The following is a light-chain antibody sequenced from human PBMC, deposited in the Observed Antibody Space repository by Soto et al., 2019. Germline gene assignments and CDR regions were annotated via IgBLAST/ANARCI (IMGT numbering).Light chain of an antibody. CDR3: SSYTSSSTVV. J-gene: IGLJ2*01. V-gene: IGLV2-14*01. Sequence: QSALTQPASVSGSPGQSITISCTGTSSXVGDYNYVSWYQQHPGKAPKLMIYDVSNRPSGVSNRFSGSKSGNTASLTISGLQAEDESDYYCSSYTSSSTVVFGGGTKLTVL. CDR2: DVS. CDR1: SSXVGDYNY.